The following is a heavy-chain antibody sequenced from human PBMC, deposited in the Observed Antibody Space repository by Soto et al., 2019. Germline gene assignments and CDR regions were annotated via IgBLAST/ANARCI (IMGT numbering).Heavy chain of an antibody. V-gene: IGHV1-46*01. CDR1: GYTFTSYY. CDR3: AKTHYDILTGYLSSGYFDY. D-gene: IGHD3-9*01. Sequence: QVQLVQSGAEVKKPGASVKVSCKASGYTFTSYYMHWVRQAPGQGLEWMGIINPSGGSTSYAQKFQGRVTMTRDTSTSTVYMELSSLRSEDTAVYYCAKTHYDILTGYLSSGYFDYWGQGTLVTVSS. J-gene: IGHJ4*02. CDR2: INPSGGST.